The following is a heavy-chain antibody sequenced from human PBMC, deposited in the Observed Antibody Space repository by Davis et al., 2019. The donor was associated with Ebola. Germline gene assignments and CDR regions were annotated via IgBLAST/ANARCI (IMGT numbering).Heavy chain of an antibody. J-gene: IGHJ4*02. CDR2: INPNSGGT. D-gene: IGHD5-12*01. V-gene: IGHV1-2*06. CDR1: VYTFPHYY. CDR3: ARGAGGGYDFLGEYYFDY. Sequence: ASVKVSCKASVYTFPHYYMHWVRQAPGQSLEWMGRINPNSGGTNYAQKFQGRVTMTRDTSISTAYMEVSRLRSDDTAVYYCARGAGGGYDFLGEYYFDYWGQGALVTVYS.